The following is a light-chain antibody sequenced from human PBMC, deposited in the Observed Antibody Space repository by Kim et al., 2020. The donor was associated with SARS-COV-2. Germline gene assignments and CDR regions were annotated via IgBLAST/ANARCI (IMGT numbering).Light chain of an antibody. V-gene: IGLV6-57*03. CDR3: QSYDSSKDCV. Sequence: KTVHISCPRSSGSSASGYVHWYRQRPGSAPSTVIYDDNERPSGVPDRFSGSIDSSSNTASLTISGLRTEDEADYYCQSYDSSKDCVFGGGTQLTVL. J-gene: IGLJ3*02. CDR1: SGSSASGY. CDR2: DDN.